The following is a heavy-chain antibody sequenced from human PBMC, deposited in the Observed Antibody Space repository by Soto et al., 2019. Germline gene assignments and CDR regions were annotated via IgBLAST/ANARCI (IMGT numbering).Heavy chain of an antibody. J-gene: IGHJ6*02. CDR1: GYTFIGFY. Sequence: QVQLVQSGAEVKKPGASVKVSCKASGYTFIGFYMHWVRQAPGQGLEWMAFINPNTGVTNYAQKFQGRVTMTRDTSISTAYMEVSRLRSDDTAVYYCARGPRYGMDVWGQGNTVIVS. CDR2: INPNTGVT. V-gene: IGHV1-2*02. CDR3: ARGPRYGMDV.